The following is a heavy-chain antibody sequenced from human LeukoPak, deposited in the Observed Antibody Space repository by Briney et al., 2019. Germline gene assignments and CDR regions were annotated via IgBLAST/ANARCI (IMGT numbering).Heavy chain of an antibody. CDR1: GYTFAAYY. J-gene: IGHJ3*02. D-gene: IGHD2-2*01. Sequence: GASVKVSCKASGYTFAAYYMHWVRQAPGQGLEWMGIINPSSGSTTYAQKFQGRVTMTRDTSTSTVYMDLSSLRSEDTAVYYCARDHSSQGAFDIWGQGTMVTVSS. CDR2: INPSSGST. V-gene: IGHV1-46*01. CDR3: ARDHSSQGAFDI.